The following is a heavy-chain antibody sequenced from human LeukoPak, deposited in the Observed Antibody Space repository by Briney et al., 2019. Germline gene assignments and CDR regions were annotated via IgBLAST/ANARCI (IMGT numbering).Heavy chain of an antibody. V-gene: IGHV3-23*01. CDR2: IAGRGIDT. CDR3: ARVLKWGSHYFDY. Sequence: GGSLRLSCAASGFTFSSYGMSWVRQAPGKGLEWVSAIAGRGIDTYHADSVKGRFTISRDNSKNTQYLQMNSLRAEDTAVYYCARVLKWGSHYFDYWGQGTLVTVSS. CDR1: GFTFSSYG. J-gene: IGHJ4*02. D-gene: IGHD7-27*01.